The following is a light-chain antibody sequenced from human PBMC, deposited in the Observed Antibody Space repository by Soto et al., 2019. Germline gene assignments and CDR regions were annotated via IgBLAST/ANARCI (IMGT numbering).Light chain of an antibody. J-gene: IGLJ1*01. CDR2: DVS. Sequence: QSALTQPRSVSGSPGQSVTISCTGTRSDVGGYNFVSWYQHHPGKAPKLMIYDVSKRPSGVPDRFSGSKSGNTASLTISGLQAEDEAVYCCCSYAGSYTWVFGTGTKVTVL. V-gene: IGLV2-11*01. CDR1: RSDVGGYNF. CDR3: CSYAGSYTWV.